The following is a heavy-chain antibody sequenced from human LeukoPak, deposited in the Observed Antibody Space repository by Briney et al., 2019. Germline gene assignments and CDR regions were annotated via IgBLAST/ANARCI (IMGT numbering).Heavy chain of an antibody. CDR1: GGSFSGYY. V-gene: IGHV4-34*01. D-gene: IGHD6-6*01. CDR2: INHSGST. CDR3: ARGRPWIDP. J-gene: IGHJ5*02. Sequence: SETLSLTCAVYGGSFSGYYWSWIRQPPGKGLEWIWEINHSGSTNYNPSLKSRVTISVDTSKNQFSLKLSSVTAADTAVYYCARGRPWIDPWGQGTLVTVSS.